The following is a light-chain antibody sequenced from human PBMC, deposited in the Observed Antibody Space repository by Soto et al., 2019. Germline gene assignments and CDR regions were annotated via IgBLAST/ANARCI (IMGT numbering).Light chain of an antibody. CDR3: DSYTSSRAYV. CDR2: EVS. V-gene: IGLV2-14*01. J-gene: IGLJ1*01. CDR1: SSDVGGYNY. Sequence: QSALTQPPSASGSPGQSVTISCTGTSSDVGGYNYVSWYQQHPGKAPKLMIYEVSNRPSGVSNRFSGSKSGNTASLTISGLQAEDEADYYCDSYTSSRAYVFGIGTKVTVL.